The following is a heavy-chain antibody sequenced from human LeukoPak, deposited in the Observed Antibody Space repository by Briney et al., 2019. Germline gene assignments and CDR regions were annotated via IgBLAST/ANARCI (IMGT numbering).Heavy chain of an antibody. V-gene: IGHV4-31*03. J-gene: IGHJ4*02. Sequence: SKTLSLTCYVAGDSRRGGGAYGRLIRQFPGKGLEWIGYISYRGSTYYNPSLKSRVSISQDTSKNQFSLRLRSVTAADTAVYYCARVDYGANLTPLFDYWGQGTLVTVSS. CDR2: ISYRGST. CDR3: ARVDYGANLTPLFDY. CDR1: GDSRRGGGAY. D-gene: IGHD4-23*01.